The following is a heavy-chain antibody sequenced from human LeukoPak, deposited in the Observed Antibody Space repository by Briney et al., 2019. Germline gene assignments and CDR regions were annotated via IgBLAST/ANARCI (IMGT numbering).Heavy chain of an antibody. J-gene: IGHJ4*02. CDR2: IYPGGSET. CDR1: GYSFTNYW. Sequence: GGSLKISCKGSGYSFTNYWIGWVRQMPGKGLEWMGNIYPGGSETRYSPSFQGQVTISVDKSTTTAYLQWSRLKASDTAMYYCARLTSVTLPFDFWGQGTLVTVSS. V-gene: IGHV5-51*01. CDR3: ARLTSVTLPFDF. D-gene: IGHD4-17*01.